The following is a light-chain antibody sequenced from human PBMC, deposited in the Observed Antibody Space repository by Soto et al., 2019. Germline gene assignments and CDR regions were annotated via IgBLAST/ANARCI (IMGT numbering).Light chain of an antibody. CDR2: AAS. Sequence: DIQMTQSPSSLSASVGDRVTITCRASQDISNYLAWFQQKPGKVPKLLIYAASTLQSGVPSRFSGSGSGTDFTLTISSLQPEDVATYYCQKYNSALALTFGGGTKVDIK. CDR3: QKYNSALALT. V-gene: IGKV1-27*01. CDR1: QDISNY. J-gene: IGKJ4*01.